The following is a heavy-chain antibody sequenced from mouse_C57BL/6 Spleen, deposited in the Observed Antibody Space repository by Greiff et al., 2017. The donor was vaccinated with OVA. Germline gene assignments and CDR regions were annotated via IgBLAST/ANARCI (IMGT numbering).Heavy chain of an antibody. CDR1: GYTFTSYW. D-gene: IGHD1-1*01. Sequence: VQLQQPGAELVMPGASVKLSCKASGYTFTSYWMHWVKQRPGQGLEWIGEIDPSDSYTNYNQKFKGKSTLTVDKSSSTAYMQLSSLTSEDSAVYYCARRGSSYEAMDYWGQGTSVTVSS. J-gene: IGHJ4*01. V-gene: IGHV1-69*01. CDR2: IDPSDSYT. CDR3: ARRGSSYEAMDY.